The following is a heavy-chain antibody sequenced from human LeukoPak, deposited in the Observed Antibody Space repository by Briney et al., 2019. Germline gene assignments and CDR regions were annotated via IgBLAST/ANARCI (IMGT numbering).Heavy chain of an antibody. CDR2: FYHSGST. CDR1: GYSISSGFY. V-gene: IGHV4-38-2*02. D-gene: IGHD4-11*01. J-gene: IGHJ4*02. Sequence: SETLSLTCTVSGYSISSGFYWGWIRQPPGKGLEWAGTFYHSGSTHYNPSLKSRVTISVDTSKNQFSLRLSSVTVADTAVYFCARASYSDYVVNYWGQGILVTVSS. CDR3: ARASYSDYVVNY.